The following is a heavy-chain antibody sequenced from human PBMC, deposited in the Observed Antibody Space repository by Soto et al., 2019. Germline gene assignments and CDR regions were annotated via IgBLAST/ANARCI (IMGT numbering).Heavy chain of an antibody. CDR3: ARDGGNMAARRVWFDP. Sequence: SVKVYCKASGYTFTGYFMHWVRQAPVQGLEWMGWINPYSGGADYAQSFQGRVTMTRDTSISTVYMELSRLRFDDTAIYYCARDGGNMAARRVWFDPWGQGTLVTVSS. V-gene: IGHV1-2*02. D-gene: IGHD6-6*01. J-gene: IGHJ5*02. CDR1: GYTFTGYF. CDR2: INPYSGGA.